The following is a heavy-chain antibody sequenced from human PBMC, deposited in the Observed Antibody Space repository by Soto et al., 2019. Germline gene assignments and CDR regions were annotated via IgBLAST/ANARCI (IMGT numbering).Heavy chain of an antibody. D-gene: IGHD2-8*01. CDR1: GFTFSKYG. V-gene: IGHV3-33*01. J-gene: IGHJ4*02. Sequence: QVQLAESGGGVVQPGRSLRLSCAASGFTFSKYGMHWVRQAPGKGLEWVAVIWHDGSKKYYVDSVKGRFTISRDSSKNTLDLQRDSLRAEDTAVYYCARVNNGNGLDYWGQGTLVTVSS. CDR3: ARVNNGNGLDY. CDR2: IWHDGSKK.